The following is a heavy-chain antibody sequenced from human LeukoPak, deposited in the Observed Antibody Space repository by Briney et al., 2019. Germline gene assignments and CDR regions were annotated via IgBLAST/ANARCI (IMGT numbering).Heavy chain of an antibody. J-gene: IGHJ4*02. CDR1: GGSFSGYY. V-gene: IGHV4-34*01. D-gene: IGHD5-18*01. Sequence: PSETLSLTCAVYGGSFSGYYWSWIRQPPGKGLEWIGEINHSGSTNYNPSLKSRVTISVDTSKNQFSLKLSSVTAADTAVYYCARLRIRRGQLRSLPYFDYWGQGTLVTVSS. CDR2: INHSGST. CDR3: ARLRIRRGQLRSLPYFDY.